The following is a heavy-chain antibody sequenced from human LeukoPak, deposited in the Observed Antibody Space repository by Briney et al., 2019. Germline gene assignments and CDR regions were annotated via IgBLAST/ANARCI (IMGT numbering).Heavy chain of an antibody. J-gene: IGHJ5*02. Sequence: GYADSVKGRFTISRDNARNSLYLQMNSLRAEDTAIYYRAKAGYRTGWDWLDPWGQGTLVTVSS. V-gene: IGHV3-9*01. D-gene: IGHD2-8*02. CDR3: AKAGYRTGWDWLDP.